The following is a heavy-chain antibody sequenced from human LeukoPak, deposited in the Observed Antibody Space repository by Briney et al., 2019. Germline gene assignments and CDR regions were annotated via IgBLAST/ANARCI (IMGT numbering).Heavy chain of an antibody. J-gene: IGHJ4*02. CDR3: AKDIGSSGYYNHFDY. V-gene: IGHV3-74*01. Sequence: PGGSLRLSCAASGFTFSSYWMHWVRQAPGKGLVWVSRINSDGSSTSYADSVKGRFTISRDNAKNTLYLQMNSLRAEDMALYYCAKDIGSSGYYNHFDYWGQGTLVTVSS. CDR1: GFTFSSYW. CDR2: INSDGSST. D-gene: IGHD3-22*01.